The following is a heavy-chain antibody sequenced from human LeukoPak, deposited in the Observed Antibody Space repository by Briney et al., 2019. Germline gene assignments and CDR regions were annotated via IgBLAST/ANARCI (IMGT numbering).Heavy chain of an antibody. CDR2: IYYSGST. CDR1: GGSISSYY. CDR3: ARGRYYDFWSGKSNWFDP. D-gene: IGHD3-3*01. Sequence: KPSETLSLTCTVSGGSISSYYWSWIRQPPGKGREGSGYIYYSGSTNYNPSLKSRVTISVDTSKNQFSLKLSSVTAADTAVYYCARGRYYDFWSGKSNWFDPWGQGTLVTVSS. V-gene: IGHV4-59*01. J-gene: IGHJ5*02.